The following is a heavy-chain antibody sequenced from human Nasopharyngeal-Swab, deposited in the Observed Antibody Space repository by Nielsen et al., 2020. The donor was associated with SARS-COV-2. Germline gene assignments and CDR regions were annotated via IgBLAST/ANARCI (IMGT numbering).Heavy chain of an antibody. Sequence: GESLKISCAASGFTYSSYAMSWVRQAPGKGLEWVSAISGSGGSTYYADSVKGRFTISRDNSKNTLYLQMNSLRAEDTAVYYCAKEDYYYYYYMDVWGKGTTVTVSS. J-gene: IGHJ6*03. CDR1: GFTYSSYA. CDR2: ISGSGGST. CDR3: AKEDYYYYYYMDV. V-gene: IGHV3-23*01.